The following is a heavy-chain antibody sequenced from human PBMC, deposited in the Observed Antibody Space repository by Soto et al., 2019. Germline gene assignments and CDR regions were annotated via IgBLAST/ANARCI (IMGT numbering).Heavy chain of an antibody. CDR3: ARDPIATNWFDP. J-gene: IGHJ5*02. V-gene: IGHV4-31*03. CDR1: GGSISSGGYY. CDR2: IYYSGST. D-gene: IGHD1-26*01. Sequence: SETLSLTCTVSGGSISSGGYYWSWIRQHPGKGLEWIGYIYYSGSTYYNPSLKSRVTISVDTSKNQFSLKLSSVTAADTAVYYCARDPIATNWFDPWGQGTLVTVSS.